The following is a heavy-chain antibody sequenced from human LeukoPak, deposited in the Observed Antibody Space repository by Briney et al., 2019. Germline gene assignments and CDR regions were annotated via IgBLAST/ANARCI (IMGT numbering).Heavy chain of an antibody. J-gene: IGHJ6*02. Sequence: MASETLSLTCTVSGGSISSYYWSWVRQPAGKGREWIGRIYTSGSTNYNPSLKSRVTMSVDTSKNQFSLKLSSVTAADTAVYYCARDSEHEQSLGMDVWGQGTTVTVSS. CDR3: ARDSEHEQSLGMDV. V-gene: IGHV4-4*07. CDR2: IYTSGST. D-gene: IGHD6-19*01. CDR1: GGSISSYY.